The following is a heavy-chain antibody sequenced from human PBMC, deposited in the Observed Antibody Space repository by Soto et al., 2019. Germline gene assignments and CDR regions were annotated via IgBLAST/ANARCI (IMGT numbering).Heavy chain of an antibody. J-gene: IGHJ4*02. CDR1: GFTFSSYA. Sequence: GGSLRLSCAASGFTFSSYAMSWVRQAPGKGLEWVSAISGSGGSTYYADSVKGRFTISRDNSKNTLYLQMNSLRAEDTAVYYCAKRNYDILTGYDNFDYWGQGTLVTVSS. D-gene: IGHD3-9*01. V-gene: IGHV3-23*01. CDR3: AKRNYDILTGYDNFDY. CDR2: ISGSGGST.